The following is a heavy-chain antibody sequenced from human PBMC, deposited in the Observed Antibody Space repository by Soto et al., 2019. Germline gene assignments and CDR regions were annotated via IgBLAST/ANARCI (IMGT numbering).Heavy chain of an antibody. CDR2: ISAVNGNT. V-gene: IGHV1-3*01. J-gene: IGHJ4*02. CDR3: ALYAGKYPGLGTY. Sequence: ASVKVSCKASGYTFSNYAIHWVRQAPGQRLEWMGWISAVNGNTKYSERFQGRVTFTSDTSASTAYMELSSLRSEDTAVFYCALYAGKYPGLGTYWGERTQVTVSS. CDR1: GYTFSNYA. D-gene: IGHD2-8*01.